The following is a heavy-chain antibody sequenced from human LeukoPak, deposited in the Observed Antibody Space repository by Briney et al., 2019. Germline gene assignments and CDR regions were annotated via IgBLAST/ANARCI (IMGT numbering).Heavy chain of an antibody. CDR1: GFTFDDYA. CDR2: INWNSGII. D-gene: IGHD3-10*01. Sequence: PGRSLRLSCAASGFTFDDYAMHWVRQAPGKGLEWVSGINWNSGIIGFADSVKGRFTISRDNAKNSLYLQMNSLRPEDTALYYRAKDFQASSYYFDYWGQGTLVTVSS. J-gene: IGHJ4*02. V-gene: IGHV3-9*01. CDR3: AKDFQASSYYFDY.